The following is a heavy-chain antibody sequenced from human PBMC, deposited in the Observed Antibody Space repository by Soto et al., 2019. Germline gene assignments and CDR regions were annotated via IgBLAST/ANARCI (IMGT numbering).Heavy chain of an antibody. J-gene: IGHJ5*02. CDR2: IYPSGSQT. Sequence: PGESLKISCKGSGYSFSNWWIAWVRQMPGKGLEYMGIIYPSGSQTRYSPSFQGQVTISADKSISTAYLQWSSLKASDTAIYYCARHGFYGDYSSNYFDPWGQGTLVTVSS. CDR3: ARHGFYGDYSSNYFDP. V-gene: IGHV5-51*01. CDR1: GYSFSNWW. D-gene: IGHD4-17*01.